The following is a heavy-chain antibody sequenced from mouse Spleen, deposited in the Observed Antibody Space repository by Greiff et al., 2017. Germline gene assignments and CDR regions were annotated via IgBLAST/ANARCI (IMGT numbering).Heavy chain of an antibody. CDR1: GYTFTSYW. Sequence: VQLQQPGAELVRPGASVKLSCKASGYTFTSYWINWVKQRPGQGLEWIGNIYPSDSYTNYNQKFKDKATLTVDKSSSTAYMQLSSPTSEDSAVYYCTRDLTGFAYWGQGTLVTVSA. D-gene: IGHD4-1*01. J-gene: IGHJ3*01. CDR2: IYPSDSYT. V-gene: IGHV1-69*02. CDR3: TRDLTGFAY.